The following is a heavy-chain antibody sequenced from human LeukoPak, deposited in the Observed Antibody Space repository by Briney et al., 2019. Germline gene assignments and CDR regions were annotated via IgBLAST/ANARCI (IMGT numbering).Heavy chain of an antibody. CDR3: ATYPRYYDSSGYYRLNFDY. D-gene: IGHD3-22*01. CDR1: GYSISSGYY. J-gene: IGHJ4*02. Sequence: SETLSLTCTVSGYSISSGYYWGWIRQPPGKGLEWIGSIYHSGSTYYNPSLKSRVTISVDTSKNQFSLKLSSVTAADTAMYYCATYPRYYDSSGYYRLNFDYWGQGTLVTVSS. V-gene: IGHV4-38-2*02. CDR2: IYHSGST.